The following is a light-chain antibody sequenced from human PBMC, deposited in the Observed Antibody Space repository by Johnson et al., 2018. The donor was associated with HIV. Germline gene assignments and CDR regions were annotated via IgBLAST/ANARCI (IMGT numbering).Light chain of an antibody. V-gene: IGLV1-51*01. CDR2: DNN. CDR1: SSNIGNNY. J-gene: IGLJ1*01. CDR3: GTWDSSLTSYV. Sequence: QSVLTQPPSVYAAPGQKVTISCSGSSSNIGNNYVSWYQQVPGAAPKLLIYDNNKRPSGIPDRFSGSKSGPSATLGITGLQTGDEADYYCGTWDSSLTSYVFGAGTKVTVL.